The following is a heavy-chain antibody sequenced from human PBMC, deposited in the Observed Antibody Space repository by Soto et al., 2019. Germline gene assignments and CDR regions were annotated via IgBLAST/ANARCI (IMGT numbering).Heavy chain of an antibody. J-gene: IGHJ4*02. CDR3: AADQAIFGIGDY. Sequence: QMQLVQSGPEVKKPGTSVKVSCKASGFTFTSSAVQWVRQARGQRLEWIGWIVVGSGNTNYAQKFQERVTITRDMSTSTDYMELSSLRSEDTAVYYCAADQAIFGIGDYWGQGTLVTVSS. D-gene: IGHD3-3*01. CDR1: GFTFTSSA. CDR2: IVVGSGNT. V-gene: IGHV1-58*01.